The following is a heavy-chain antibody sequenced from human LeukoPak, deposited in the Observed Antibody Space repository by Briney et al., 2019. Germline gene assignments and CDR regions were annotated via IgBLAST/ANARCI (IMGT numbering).Heavy chain of an antibody. CDR1: GFTFSSYE. V-gene: IGHV3-48*03. CDR3: ATAPGGGSCYAPGDWYFEL. D-gene: IGHD1-26*01. J-gene: IGHJ2*01. CDR2: ISSSGSTI. Sequence: GGSLRLSCAASGFTFSSYEMNWVRQAPGKGLEWVSYISSSGSTIYYADSVKGRFTISRDNAKNSLYLQMNSLRAEDTAVYYCATAPGGGSCYAPGDWYFELWGRGTLVTVSS.